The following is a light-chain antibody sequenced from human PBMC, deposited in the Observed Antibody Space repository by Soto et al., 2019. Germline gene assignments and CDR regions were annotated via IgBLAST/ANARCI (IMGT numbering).Light chain of an antibody. CDR1: SSDVDAYNY. J-gene: IGLJ1*01. V-gene: IGLV2-8*01. Sequence: QSVLTQPPSASGSPGQSVTISCTGTSSDVDAYNYVSWYQQLPGKAHKLIIYEVSKRPSGVPDRFSGSKSGNTASLTVSGLQAEDEADYYCTSYAGTYSFFYVFGTGTKVTVL. CDR3: TSYAGTYSFFYV. CDR2: EVS.